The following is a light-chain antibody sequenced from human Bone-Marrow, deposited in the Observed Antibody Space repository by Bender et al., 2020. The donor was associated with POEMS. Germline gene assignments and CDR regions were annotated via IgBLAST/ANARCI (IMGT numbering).Light chain of an antibody. J-gene: IGLJ1*01. CDR3: TSYTRFATLNL. Sequence: QSALTQPASVSGSPGQSITISCTGTSSDFGDHDFVSWYQHHPGKAPKLLIYDVNHRPSGVSNRFSGSKSGNTASLTISGLQAEDEADYYCTSYTRFATLNLFGTGTKVTVL. CDR1: SSDFGDHDF. V-gene: IGLV2-14*03. CDR2: DVN.